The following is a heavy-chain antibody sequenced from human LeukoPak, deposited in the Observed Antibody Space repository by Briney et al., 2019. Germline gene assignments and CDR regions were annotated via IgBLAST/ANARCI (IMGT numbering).Heavy chain of an antibody. J-gene: IGHJ5*02. CDR3: ASRGT. CDR1: GFTVTSDF. Sequence: AGGSLRLSCAASGFTVTSDFMIWVRQAPVQGLEWVSIIYRGGETYYADSVKGRFTISSDNSKNTLYLQVTSLRAEDTAVYYCASRGTWGQGTLVTVSS. D-gene: IGHD3-10*01. V-gene: IGHV3-66*01. CDR2: IYRGGET.